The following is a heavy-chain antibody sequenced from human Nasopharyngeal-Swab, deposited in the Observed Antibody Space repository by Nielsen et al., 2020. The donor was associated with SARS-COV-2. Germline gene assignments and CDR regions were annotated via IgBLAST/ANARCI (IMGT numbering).Heavy chain of an antibody. CDR1: GFTFDDYA. D-gene: IGHD2/OR15-2a*01. CDR2: ISWNSGSI. CDR3: AKLPDPFSSTDY. J-gene: IGHJ4*02. Sequence: SLKISCAASGFTFDDYAMHWVWQAPGKGLEWVSGISWNSGSIGYADSVKGRFTISRDNAKNSLYLQMNSLRAEDTALYYCAKLPDPFSSTDYWGQGTLVTVSS. V-gene: IGHV3-9*01.